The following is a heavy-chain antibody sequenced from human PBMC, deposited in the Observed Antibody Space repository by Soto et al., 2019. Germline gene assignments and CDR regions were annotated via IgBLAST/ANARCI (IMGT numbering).Heavy chain of an antibody. CDR1: GFTFSSYW. CDR2: IKQDGSEK. Sequence: EVQLVESGGGLVQPGGSLRLSCAASGFTFSSYWMSWVRQAPGKGLEWVANIKQDGSEKYYVDSVKGRFTISRDNAKNSLYLQMNSLRAEDTAVYYCARDLEGWLATYHFDYWGQGTLVTVSS. D-gene: IGHD6-19*01. V-gene: IGHV3-7*01. J-gene: IGHJ4*02. CDR3: ARDLEGWLATYHFDY.